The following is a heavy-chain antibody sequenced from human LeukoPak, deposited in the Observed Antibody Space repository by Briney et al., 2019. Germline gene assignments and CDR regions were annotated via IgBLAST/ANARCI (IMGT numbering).Heavy chain of an antibody. V-gene: IGHV3-30-3*01. CDR1: GFTFSSYA. J-gene: IGHJ4*02. CDR2: ISYDGSNK. Sequence: GRSLRLSCAASGFTFSSYAMHWVRQAPGKGLEWVAVISYDGSNKYYADSVKGRFTISRDNSKNTLYLQMNSLRAEDTAVYYCARWGGGPDYWGQGTLVTAST. CDR3: ARWGGGPDY. D-gene: IGHD3-16*01.